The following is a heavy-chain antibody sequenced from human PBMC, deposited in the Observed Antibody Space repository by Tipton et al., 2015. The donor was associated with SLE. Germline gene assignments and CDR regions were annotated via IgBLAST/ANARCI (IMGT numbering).Heavy chain of an antibody. CDR2: ISAYNDNT. J-gene: IGHJ3*02. Sequence: QSGPEVKKPGASVKVSCKASGYTFTSYGISWVRQAPGQGLEWMGWISAYNDNTNYAQKLQGRVTMTTDTSTSTAYMELRSLRSDDTAVYYCARDDSLVVVAATYAFDIWGQGTMVTVSS. D-gene: IGHD2-15*01. CDR1: GYTFTSYG. V-gene: IGHV1-18*01. CDR3: ARDDSLVVVAATYAFDI.